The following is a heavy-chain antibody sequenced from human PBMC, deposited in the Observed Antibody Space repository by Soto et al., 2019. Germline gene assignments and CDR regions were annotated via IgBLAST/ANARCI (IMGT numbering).Heavy chain of an antibody. D-gene: IGHD5-12*01. CDR2: FDPEDGET. V-gene: IGHV1-24*01. CDR3: ATLSARYRKGYSGYDVPRDY. J-gene: IGHJ4*02. Sequence: QVPLVQSGAEVKKPGASVKVSCKVSGYTLTELSMHWVRQAPGKGLEWMGGFDPEDGETIYAQKFQGRVTMTEDTSTDTAYMELSSLRSEDTAVYYCATLSARYRKGYSGYDVPRDYWGQGTLVTVSS. CDR1: GYTLTELS.